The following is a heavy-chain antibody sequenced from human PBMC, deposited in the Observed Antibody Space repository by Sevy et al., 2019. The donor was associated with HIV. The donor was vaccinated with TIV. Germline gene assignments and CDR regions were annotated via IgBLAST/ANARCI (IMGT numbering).Heavy chain of an antibody. D-gene: IGHD6-13*01. CDR1: GGSISSGAYY. J-gene: IGHJ3*02. V-gene: IGHV4-31*03. CDR3: ARDKGDAAGIYAFDI. CDR2: IYYSGST. Sequence: SETLSLTCTVSGGSISSGAYYWSWIRQHPGKGLEWIGYIYYSGSTYYNPSLKSRVTISVDTSKNQFSLKLSSVTAADPAMYYCARDKGDAAGIYAFDIWGQGTMVTVSS.